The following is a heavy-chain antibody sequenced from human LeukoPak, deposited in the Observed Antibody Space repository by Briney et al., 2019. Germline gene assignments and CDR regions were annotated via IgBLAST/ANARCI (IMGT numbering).Heavy chain of an antibody. V-gene: IGHV4-39*07. CDR3: ARTPKAYYYGSGSVDY. D-gene: IGHD3-10*01. J-gene: IGHJ4*02. CDR2: IYYSGST. CDR1: GGSISSSSYY. Sequence: SETLSLTCTVSGGSISSSSYYWGWIRQPPGNGLEWIGSIYYSGSTYYNPSLKSRVTISVDTSKNQFSLKLSSVTAADTAVYYCARTPKAYYYGSGSVDYWGQGTLVTVSS.